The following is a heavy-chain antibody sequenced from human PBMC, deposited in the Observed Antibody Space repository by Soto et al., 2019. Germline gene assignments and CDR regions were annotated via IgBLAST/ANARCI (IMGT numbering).Heavy chain of an antibody. CDR1: GGTFSSYA. J-gene: IGHJ6*02. CDR3: ARDPSFDWTYGGNPTYGMDV. D-gene: IGHD4-17*01. Sequence: ASVKVSCKASGGTFSSYAISWVRQAPGQGLEWMGGIIPIFGTANYAQKFQGRVTITADESTSTAYMELSSLRSEDTAVYYCARDPSFDWTYGGNPTYGMDVWGQGTTVTVSS. V-gene: IGHV1-69*13. CDR2: IIPIFGTA.